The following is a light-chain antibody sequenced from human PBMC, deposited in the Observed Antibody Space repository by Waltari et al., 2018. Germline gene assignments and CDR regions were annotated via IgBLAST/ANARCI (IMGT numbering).Light chain of an antibody. CDR3: QAWDSSTAHVV. J-gene: IGLJ2*01. V-gene: IGLV3-1*01. Sequence: SYELTQPPSVSVSPGQTASITCSGDKLGDKYASWYQQKPGQSPVVVIYQNNKRPSGSPERFSGSNSGNTATLTISGTQAMDEADYYCQAWDSSTAHVVFGGGTKLTVL. CDR2: QNN. CDR1: KLGDKY.